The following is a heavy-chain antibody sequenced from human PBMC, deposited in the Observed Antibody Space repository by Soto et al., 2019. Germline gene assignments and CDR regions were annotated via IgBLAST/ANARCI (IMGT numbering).Heavy chain of an antibody. J-gene: IGHJ5*02. CDR3: ARVLPPFDP. V-gene: IGHV1-18*01. CDR2: ISAHNGNT. CDR1: GYTFTSYG. Sequence: QVQLVQSGAEVKKPGASVKVSCKASGYTFTSYGISWVRQAPGQGLEWMGWISAHNGNTNYAQKLQGRVTMTTDTCTSTAYMELRSLRTEGTAVYYCARVLPPFDPWGQGTLVTVCS.